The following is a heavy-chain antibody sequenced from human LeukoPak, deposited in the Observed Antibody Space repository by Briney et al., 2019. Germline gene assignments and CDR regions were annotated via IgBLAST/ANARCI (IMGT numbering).Heavy chain of an antibody. CDR3: ARAFRTVTTAWGLYYFDY. V-gene: IGHV4-39*01. CDR1: GGAISRSSYY. J-gene: IGHJ4*02. Sequence: SETLSLTCTVSGGAISRSSYYWGWIRQPPGKGLEWIGSIDYSGNTCYNASLKSRVSISVDTSKNQFSLKLSSVTAADTAVYYCARAFRTVTTAWGLYYFDYWGQGTPVTVSS. D-gene: IGHD4-17*01. CDR2: IDYSGNT.